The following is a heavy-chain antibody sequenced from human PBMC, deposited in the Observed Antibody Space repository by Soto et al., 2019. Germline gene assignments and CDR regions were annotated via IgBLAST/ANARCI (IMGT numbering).Heavy chain of an antibody. CDR3: ARGLYGDYSWEASDI. V-gene: IGHV4-59*01. D-gene: IGHD4-17*01. CDR1: SGSISTYY. Sequence: QVQQQEAGPGLVKASENLSLTCTVSSGSISTYYWSWIRQPPGKGLEWIGYVYYSGYTNYNPSLKSRVTISVDTSKNQFSLKLTSVTAADTAVYYCARGLYGDYSWEASDIWGQGTMVTVSS. J-gene: IGHJ3*02. CDR2: VYYSGYT.